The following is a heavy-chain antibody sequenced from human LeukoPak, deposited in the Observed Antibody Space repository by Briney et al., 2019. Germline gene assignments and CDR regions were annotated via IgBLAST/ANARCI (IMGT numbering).Heavy chain of an antibody. J-gene: IGHJ5*02. D-gene: IGHD2-2*01. CDR1: GFTFSTYE. CDR2: ISTSGTTI. CDR3: ARGAEVVPATTNWFDP. V-gene: IGHV3-48*03. Sequence: GGSLRLSCAASGFTFSTYEMNWVRQAPGKGLEWVSYISTSGTTIYYADSMKGRFTISRDNAKNSLYLQMNSLRAEDTAVYYCARGAEVVPATTNWFDPWGQGTLVTVSS.